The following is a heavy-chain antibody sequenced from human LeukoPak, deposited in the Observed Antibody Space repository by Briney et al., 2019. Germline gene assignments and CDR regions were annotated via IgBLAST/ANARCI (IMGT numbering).Heavy chain of an antibody. CDR3: ARGFAAVASSWFDP. CDR1: GGSVSNSNYY. V-gene: IGHV4-61*05. CDR2: IYYSGST. J-gene: IGHJ5*02. D-gene: IGHD6-19*01. Sequence: SETLSLTCTVSGGSVSNSNYYWGWIRQSPGKGLEWIGYIYYSGSTNYNPSLKSRVTISVDTSKNQFSLKLSSVTAADTAVYYCARGFAAVASSWFDPWGQGTLVTVSS.